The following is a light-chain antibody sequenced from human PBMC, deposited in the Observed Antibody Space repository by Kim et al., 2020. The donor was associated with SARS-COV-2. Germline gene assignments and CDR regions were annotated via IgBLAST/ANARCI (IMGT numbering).Light chain of an antibody. CDR2: GGN. Sequence: VTRCRNPRMGRIAGKYCAWVTEGPGRTPTIVVLGGNQRPPGGPGRFSGYIDSSSNSASLTISGLKTEDGADYYCQSYDSSNHSWMIGGGTQLNVL. V-gene: IGLV6-57*01. CDR1: MGRIAGKY. CDR3: QSYDSSNHSWM. J-gene: IGLJ3*02.